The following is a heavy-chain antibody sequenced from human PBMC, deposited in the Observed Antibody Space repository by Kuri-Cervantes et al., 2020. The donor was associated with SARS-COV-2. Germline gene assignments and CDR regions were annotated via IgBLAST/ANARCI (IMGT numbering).Heavy chain of an antibody. D-gene: IGHD3-16*01. CDR1: GFTFSDYY. V-gene: IGHV3-11*06. J-gene: IGHJ6*02. CDR3: GKGDYESKGGHYYYAMDV. CDR2: ISSRSAST. Sequence: GGSLRLSCAASGFTFSDYYMTWIRQAPGKGLEWVSYISSRSASTNYADSVGGRFTISRADAQNSLYLQMNSLRAEDTAVYYCGKGDYESKGGHYYYAMDVWGQGTTVTVSS.